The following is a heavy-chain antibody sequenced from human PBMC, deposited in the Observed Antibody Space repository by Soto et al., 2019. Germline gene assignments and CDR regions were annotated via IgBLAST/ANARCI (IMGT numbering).Heavy chain of an antibody. Sequence: ASVKVSWKACGYTFTSHDINWVRHATGQELEWMGWMNPNSGNTGYAQKFQGRVTMTRNTSISTAYMELSSLRSEDTAVYYCARAKLFSFRAQGASVPVSS. CDR3: ARAKLFSF. D-gene: IGHD2-21*01. CDR2: MNPNSGNT. J-gene: IGHJ4*01. CDR1: GYTFTSHD. V-gene: IGHV1-8*01.